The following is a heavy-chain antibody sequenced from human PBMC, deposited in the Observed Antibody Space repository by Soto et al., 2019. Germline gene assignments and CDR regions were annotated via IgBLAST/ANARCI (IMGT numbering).Heavy chain of an antibody. J-gene: IGHJ5*02. CDR3: AKAYCSGTSCSSPRSWFDP. CDR1: GFAFGSYA. V-gene: IGHV3-23*01. D-gene: IGHD2-2*01. CDR2: ISNSGGST. Sequence: PGGSLRLSCAASGFAFGSYAMSWVRQAPGKGLEWFSGISNSGGSTYYADSVKGRFTISRDNSKNTLYLQMNSLRAEDTAVYYCAKAYCSGTSCSSPRSWFDPWGQGTLVTVSS.